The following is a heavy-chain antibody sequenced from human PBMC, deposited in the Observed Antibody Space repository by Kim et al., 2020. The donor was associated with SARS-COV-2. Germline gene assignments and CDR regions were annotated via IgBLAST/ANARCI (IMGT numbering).Heavy chain of an antibody. CDR2: ISSNGGST. J-gene: IGHJ3*01. D-gene: IGHD3-10*01. CDR1: GFTFSSYA. V-gene: IGHV3-64*01. CDR3: ARDWGGGFNPFGGLLSP. Sequence: GGSLRLSCAASGFTFSSYAMHWVRQAPGKGLEYVSAISSNGGSTYYANSVKGRFTISRDNSKNTLYLQMGSLRAEDMAVYYSARDWGGGFNPFGGLLSPWGQGTMVTVS.